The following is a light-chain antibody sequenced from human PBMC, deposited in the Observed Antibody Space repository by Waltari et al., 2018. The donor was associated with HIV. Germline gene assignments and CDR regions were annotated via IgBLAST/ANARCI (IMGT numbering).Light chain of an antibody. J-gene: IGKJ4*01. CDR3: QQYYATPLT. V-gene: IGKV4-1*01. Sequence: DIVMTQSPDSLAVSLGERAPMNCKSSHSVLYISNSENYLAWYQQKPGHPPHPLISWASAREPGVPDRFSGSGSETDFSLTISSLQAEDVAVYYCQQYYATPLTFGGGTKVEIK. CDR2: WAS. CDR1: HSVLYISNSENY.